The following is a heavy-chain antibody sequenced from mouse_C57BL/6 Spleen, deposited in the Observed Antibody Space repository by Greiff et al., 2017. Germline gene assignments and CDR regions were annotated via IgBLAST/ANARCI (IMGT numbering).Heavy chain of an antibody. D-gene: IGHD2-3*01. V-gene: IGHV1-61*01. Sequence: QVQLQQPGAELVRPGSSVKLSCKASGYTFTSYWMDWVKQRPGQGLEWIGNIYPSDSATHYNQKFKDKATLTVDKSSSTAYMQLSSLTSEDSAVYYCARGGGYDGYGYAMDYWGQGTSVTVSS. CDR3: ARGGGYDGYGYAMDY. J-gene: IGHJ4*01. CDR2: IYPSDSAT. CDR1: GYTFTSYW.